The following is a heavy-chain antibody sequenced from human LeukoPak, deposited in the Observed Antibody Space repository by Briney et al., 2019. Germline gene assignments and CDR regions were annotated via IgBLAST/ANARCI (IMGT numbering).Heavy chain of an antibody. CDR2: ITGSSTSI. Sequence: TRGSLRLSCATSGFSFSSHDMNWVRQAPGKGLEWVSSITGSSTSIEYADSVKGRFAISRDNAKNSLFLQMDSLRVDDTAVYYCARVRYFDWLGPFDYWGQGTLVTVSS. CDR1: GFSFSSHD. V-gene: IGHV3-21*01. CDR3: ARVRYFDWLGPFDY. J-gene: IGHJ4*02. D-gene: IGHD3-9*01.